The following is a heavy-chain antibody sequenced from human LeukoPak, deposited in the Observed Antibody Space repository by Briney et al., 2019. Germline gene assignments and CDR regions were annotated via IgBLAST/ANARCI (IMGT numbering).Heavy chain of an antibody. D-gene: IGHD6-19*01. Sequence: ASETLSLTCTVSGGSISSSRYYWGWIRQPPGKGLEWIGSIYYSGSTYYNPSLKSRVTISVDTSKNQFSLKLSSVTAADTAVYYCARHNRDGWSGYYFDYWGQGPLVTVSS. J-gene: IGHJ4*02. V-gene: IGHV4-39*01. CDR2: IYYSGST. CDR3: ARHNRDGWSGYYFDY. CDR1: GGSISSSRYY.